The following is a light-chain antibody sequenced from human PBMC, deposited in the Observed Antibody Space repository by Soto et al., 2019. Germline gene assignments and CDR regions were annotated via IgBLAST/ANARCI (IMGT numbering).Light chain of an antibody. CDR2: GVS. CDR3: QQSFTTPLT. V-gene: IGKV1-39*01. J-gene: IGKJ4*01. CDR1: QNIHSY. Sequence: DIQMTQSPSSLSASVGDRVTITCRASQNIHSYLNWYKQTPGKPPELLIFGVSNLESGVPSRFSGSGSGTDFTLTISSLQREDFASYYCQQSFTTPLTFGGGNKGEIK.